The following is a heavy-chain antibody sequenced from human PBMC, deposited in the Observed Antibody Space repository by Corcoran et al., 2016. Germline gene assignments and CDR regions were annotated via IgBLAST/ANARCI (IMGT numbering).Heavy chain of an antibody. CDR1: GGSISSSSYF. J-gene: IGHJ4*02. CDR2: IYYSGST. Sequence: QLQLQESGPGLVKPSETLSLTCTVSGGSISSSSYFWGWIRQPPGKGLEWIGSIYYSGSTYYNPSLKSRVTISVDTSKNKFSLKLSSVTAADTAVYYWARVSVAGTRYFDYWGQGTLVTVSS. CDR3: ARVSVAGTRYFDY. D-gene: IGHD6-19*01. V-gene: IGHV4-39*01.